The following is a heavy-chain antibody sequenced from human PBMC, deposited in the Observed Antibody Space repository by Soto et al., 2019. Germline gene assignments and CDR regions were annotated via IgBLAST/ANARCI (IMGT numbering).Heavy chain of an antibody. Sequence: SVKVSCKASGGTFSSYAISWVRQAPGQGLEWMGGIIPIFGTANYAQKFQGRVTITADESTSTAYMELSSLRSEDTAVYYCASDYYDSSGPPCWGQVXLVTVYS. V-gene: IGHV1-69*13. CDR1: GGTFSSYA. D-gene: IGHD3-22*01. CDR2: IIPIFGTA. CDR3: ASDYYDSSGPPC. J-gene: IGHJ4*02.